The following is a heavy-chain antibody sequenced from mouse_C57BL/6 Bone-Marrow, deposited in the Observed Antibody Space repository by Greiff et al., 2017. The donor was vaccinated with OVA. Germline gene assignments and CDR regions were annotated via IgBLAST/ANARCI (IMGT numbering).Heavy chain of an antibody. CDR1: GYTFTTYP. D-gene: IGHD1-1*01. J-gene: IGHJ1*03. V-gene: IGHV1-47*01. Sequence: VQLKESGAELVKPGASVKMSCKASGYTFTTYPIEWMKQNHGKSLEWIGNFHPYNDDTKYNEKFKGKATLTVEKSSSTVYLELSRLTSDDSAVYYCARGYYGSSPRSYWYFDVWGTGTTVTVSS. CDR3: ARGYYGSSPRSYWYFDV. CDR2: FHPYNDDT.